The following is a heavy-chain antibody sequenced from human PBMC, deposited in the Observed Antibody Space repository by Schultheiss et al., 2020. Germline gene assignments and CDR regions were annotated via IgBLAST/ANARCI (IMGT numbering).Heavy chain of an antibody. J-gene: IGHJ4*02. D-gene: IGHD4-17*01. Sequence: GSLRLSCAASGFTFSSYSMNWVRQAPGKGLEWIGSIYYSGSTNYNPSLKSRVTISVDTSKNQFSLKLSSVTAADTAVYYCARDHDYGDYHFDYWGQGTLVTVSS. CDR2: IYYSGST. V-gene: IGHV4-34*01. CDR3: ARDHDYGDYHFDY. CDR1: GFTFSSYS.